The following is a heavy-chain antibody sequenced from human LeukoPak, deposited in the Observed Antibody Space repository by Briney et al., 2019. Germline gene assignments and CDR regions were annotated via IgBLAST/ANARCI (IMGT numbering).Heavy chain of an antibody. V-gene: IGHV3-53*01. D-gene: IGHD1-26*01. Sequence: GGSLRLSCVVSGFTLSSDWMSWVRQAPGKGLEWVSIIYGGGNTYYADSVKGRFTISRDNSKNTLYLQMSSLRAEDTAVYYCASEVGSSTNYWGQGTLVTVSS. CDR1: GFTLSSDW. CDR2: IYGGGNT. CDR3: ASEVGSSTNY. J-gene: IGHJ4*02.